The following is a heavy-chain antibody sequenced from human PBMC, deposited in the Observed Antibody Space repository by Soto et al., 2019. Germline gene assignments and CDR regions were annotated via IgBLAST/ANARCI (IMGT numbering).Heavy chain of an antibody. D-gene: IGHD3-10*01. CDR1: GGSISSYY. CDR2: VHYSGTT. CDR3: ARRWSGTDY. J-gene: IGHJ4*02. Sequence: WETLSLTCTVSGGSISSYYWNWIRQPPGNGLEWVGYVHYSGTTSYNPSLKSRVTISLDTSKNQFTLRLSSVTAADTAVYYCARRWSGTDYWGQGTLVTVSS. V-gene: IGHV4-59*01.